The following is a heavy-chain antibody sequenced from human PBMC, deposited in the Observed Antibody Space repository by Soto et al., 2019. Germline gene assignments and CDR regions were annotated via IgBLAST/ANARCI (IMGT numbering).Heavy chain of an antibody. CDR2: ISGSDGKT. Sequence: SLRLSCVASVFSFGSYALTWVRQAPGKGLEWVSTISGSDGKTFYADAVKGRFSISRDISQSTLYLQMNSLRADDTAIYYCARWTFNADWGHG. CDR1: VFSFGSYA. CDR3: ARWTFNAD. V-gene: IGHV3-23*01. J-gene: IGHJ1*01. D-gene: IGHD1-1*01.